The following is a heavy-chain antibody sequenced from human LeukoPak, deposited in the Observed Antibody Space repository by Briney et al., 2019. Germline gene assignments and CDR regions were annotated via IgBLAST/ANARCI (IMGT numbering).Heavy chain of an antibody. CDR2: IYPGDSDT. J-gene: IGHJ2*01. Sequence: GESLKISCKGSGSSFTSYWIGWVRHVPGKGLEYMGIIYPGDSDTRYSPSFQGQVTISADKSISTAYLQWSSLKASDTAMYYCARHRLNPEMATIDWYFDLWGRGTLVTVSS. CDR1: GSSFTSYW. V-gene: IGHV5-51*01. CDR3: ARHRLNPEMATIDWYFDL. D-gene: IGHD5-24*01.